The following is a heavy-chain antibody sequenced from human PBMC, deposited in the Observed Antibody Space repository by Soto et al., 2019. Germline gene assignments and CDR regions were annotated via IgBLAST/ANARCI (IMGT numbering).Heavy chain of an antibody. J-gene: IGHJ5*01. V-gene: IGHV3-30*04. CDR3: ARTRNGGVADSFDS. Sequence: GGSLRLSCAASGFTFSRHAIHWVRLTPGRGLEWVLAISRDGSYIYYTDSVKGRFTVSRDNSKNTVFVQMNRLIPDDTALYFCARTRNGGVADSFDSWGQGTRVTV. CDR2: ISRDGSYI. D-gene: IGHD3-3*01. CDR1: GFTFSRHA.